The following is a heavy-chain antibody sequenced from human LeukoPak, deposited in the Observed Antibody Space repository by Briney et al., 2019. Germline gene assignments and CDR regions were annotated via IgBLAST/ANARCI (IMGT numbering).Heavy chain of an antibody. CDR1: GGSISSGAYY. Sequence: SETLSLTCTVSGGSISSGAYYWSWIRQHPGKGLEWIGYFYYSGSTYYNPSLKSRVTISVDTSKNQFSLDLSSVTAADTAVYYCARDLGDGYLANDYWGQGTLVTVSP. CDR2: FYYSGST. J-gene: IGHJ4*02. D-gene: IGHD5-24*01. CDR3: ARDLGDGYLANDY. V-gene: IGHV4-31*03.